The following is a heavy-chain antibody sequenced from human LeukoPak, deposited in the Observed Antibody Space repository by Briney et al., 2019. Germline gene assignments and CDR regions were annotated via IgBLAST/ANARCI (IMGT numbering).Heavy chain of an antibody. CDR1: GFTLSDYY. CDR3: AKAPVTTCRGAYCYPFDY. J-gene: IGHJ4*02. CDR2: ILISDNIV. Sequence: PGGSLRLSCAASGFTLSDYYMMWFRQAPGKGLEWVSYILISDNIVKYADSVKGRFTISRDSSKNTLFLQMNRLRPEDAAVYYCAKAPVTTCRGAYCYPFDYWGQGTLVTVSS. D-gene: IGHD2-21*01. V-gene: IGHV3-11*01.